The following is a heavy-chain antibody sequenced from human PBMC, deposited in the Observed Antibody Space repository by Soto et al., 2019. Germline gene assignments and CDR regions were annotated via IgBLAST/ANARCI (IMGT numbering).Heavy chain of an antibody. J-gene: IGHJ4*02. CDR2: VFYTGFT. D-gene: IGHD1-20*01. CDR1: GASISGSYYY. CDR3: ATSQKGYNWNYFDH. Sequence: KTSETLSLTCAVSGASISGSYYYWAWLRHSPGKGPEWIGSVFYTGFTSYNPSLESRVSVSVDTSKSQFSLKLSAVTAADTAVYYCATSQKGYNWNYFDHWGQGALVTVSS. V-gene: IGHV4-39*01.